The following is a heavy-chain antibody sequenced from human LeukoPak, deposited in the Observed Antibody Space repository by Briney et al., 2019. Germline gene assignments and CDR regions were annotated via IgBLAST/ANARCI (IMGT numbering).Heavy chain of an antibody. CDR2: INSYSGGT. CDR3: ARGGGLTAIPTEDF. J-gene: IGHJ4*02. V-gene: IGHV1-2*02. Sequence: ASVKVSCKASGYTFSGYYMYWVRQAPGQGLEWMGWINSYSGGTNYAQNFQGRVTMTRDRSISSAYMELSRLRSDDTAVYYCARGGGLTAIPTEDFWGQGTLVTVSS. CDR1: GYTFSGYY. D-gene: IGHD2-21*02.